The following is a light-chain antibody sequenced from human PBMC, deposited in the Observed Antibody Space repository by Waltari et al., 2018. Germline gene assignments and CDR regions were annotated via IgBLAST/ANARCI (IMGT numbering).Light chain of an antibody. CDR1: QRVTRT. CDR2: DAS. V-gene: IGKV3-20*01. Sequence: EIVLTQSPGTLSSSPGERVTLSCRASQRVTRTLDWYQQKPGQAPRLIIYDASTRALGIPDRFSGRVSGTDFSLTISRLEPEDFEVYYCQKYGTLPATFGQGTKVKSN. CDR3: QKYGTLPAT. J-gene: IGKJ1*01.